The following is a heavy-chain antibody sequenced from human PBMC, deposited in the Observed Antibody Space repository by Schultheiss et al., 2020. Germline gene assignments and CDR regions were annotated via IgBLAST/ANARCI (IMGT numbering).Heavy chain of an antibody. Sequence: GGSLRLSCAAFGFTFSDYYMDWVRQAPGKGLEWVGFILSKAYGGTTEYAASVKGRFTISRDDSKSIAYLQINSLKTEDTAVYYCVTRETNGDFPFDYWGQGTLVTVSS. D-gene: IGHD4-17*01. J-gene: IGHJ4*02. CDR2: ILSKAYGGTT. V-gene: IGHV3-71*01. CDR1: GFTFSDYY. CDR3: VTRETNGDFPFDY.